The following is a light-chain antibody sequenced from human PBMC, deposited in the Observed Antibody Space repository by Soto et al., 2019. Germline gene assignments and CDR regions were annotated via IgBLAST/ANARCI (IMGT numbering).Light chain of an antibody. CDR2: EGS. J-gene: IGLJ1*01. Sequence: QSALTQPSSVSGSPGQSITISCTGTSSDVGSYKYVSWYQQYPGKAPKLMIYEGSKRPSGVSNRFSGSKSGNTASLTITGLQAEDEADYYCCSYAGSSTTYVFRSGTKVTVL. CDR1: SSDVGSYKY. V-gene: IGLV2-23*01. CDR3: CSYAGSSTTYV.